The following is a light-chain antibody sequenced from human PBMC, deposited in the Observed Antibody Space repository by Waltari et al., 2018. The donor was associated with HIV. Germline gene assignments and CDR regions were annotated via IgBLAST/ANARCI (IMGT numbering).Light chain of an antibody. CDR1: SSDVSGYDY. CDR3: CSYADRNRVV. CDR2: EVS. J-gene: IGLJ2*01. V-gene: IGLV2-8*01. Sequence: QSDLTQSPSASGFPGQSVTINCTGTSSDVSGYDYVSWYQQHPGKAPKLMIYEVSKRPSGVPDRFSGSKSGDTATLTVSGLQTEDEADYHCCSYADRNRVVVGGGTKLTVL.